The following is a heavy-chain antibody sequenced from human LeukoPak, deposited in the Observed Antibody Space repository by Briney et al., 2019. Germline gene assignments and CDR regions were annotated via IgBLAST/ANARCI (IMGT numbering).Heavy chain of an antibody. D-gene: IGHD2-2*01. CDR3: AREGVGYCSSTSCPFDP. CDR2: ISISGTTI. J-gene: IGHJ5*02. Sequence: GGSLRLSCAASGFTVSNNYMNWIRQAPGKGLEWVSYISISGTTIYYADSVKGRFTISRDNAKNSLNLQMNSLRAEDTAVYYCAREGVGYCSSTSCPFDPWGQGTLVTVSS. CDR1: GFTVSNNY. V-gene: IGHV3-11*01.